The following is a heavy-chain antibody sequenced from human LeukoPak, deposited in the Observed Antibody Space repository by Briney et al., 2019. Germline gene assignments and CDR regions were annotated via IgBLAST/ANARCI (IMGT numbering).Heavy chain of an antibody. CDR3: ATAFWSGYTDPDY. CDR1: GYTLTELS. Sequence: PVASVKVSCKVSGYTLTELSMHWVRQAPGKGLEWMGGFDPEDGETIYAQKFQSRVTMTEDTSTDTAYMELSSLRSEDTAVYYCATAFWSGYTDPDYWGQGTLVTVSS. V-gene: IGHV1-24*01. J-gene: IGHJ4*02. CDR2: FDPEDGET. D-gene: IGHD3-3*01.